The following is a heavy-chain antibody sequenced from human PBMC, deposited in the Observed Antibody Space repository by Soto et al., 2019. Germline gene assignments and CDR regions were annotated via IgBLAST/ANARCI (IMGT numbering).Heavy chain of an antibody. V-gene: IGHV3-53*02. CDR3: ASGAKAWGSGYFYYYYGIDV. Sequence: EVQLVETGGGLIQPGGSLRLSCAASGFTVGSNSMSWVRQAPGKGLEWVSVIYSGGSTYYAGSVKGRFTISRDNSKNTLYLQMNSLRAEDTAVYYCASGAKAWGSGYFYYYYGIDVWGQGTTVTVSS. D-gene: IGHD3-22*01. J-gene: IGHJ6*02. CDR1: GFTVGSNS. CDR2: IYSGGST.